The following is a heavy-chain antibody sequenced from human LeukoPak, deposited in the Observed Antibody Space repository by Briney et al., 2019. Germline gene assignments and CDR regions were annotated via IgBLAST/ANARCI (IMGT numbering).Heavy chain of an antibody. CDR3: AKYLTYYYDSSGYQKPY. CDR2: SGTGGRT. J-gene: IGHJ4*02. D-gene: IGHD3-22*01. CDR1: GFIFSDYV. V-gene: IGHV3-23*01. Sequence: GGSLRLSCAGSGFIFSDYVMSWVRQAPGKGLEWVSASGTGGRTYYADSVKGRFTISRDNSKNTLYLQMYSLRAEDTAVYYCAKYLTYYYDSSGYQKPYWGQGTLVTVSS.